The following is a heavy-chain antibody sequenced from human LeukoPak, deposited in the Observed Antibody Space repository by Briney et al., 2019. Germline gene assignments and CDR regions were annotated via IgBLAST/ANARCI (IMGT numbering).Heavy chain of an antibody. CDR1: GFTFSSYA. D-gene: IGHD3-22*01. Sequence: GGSLRLSCAASGFTFSSYAMSWVRQAPGKGLEWVSAISGSGGSTYYADSVKGRFTISRDNSKNTLYLQMNSLRAEDTAVYYCAKDWIDSSGYYYDAFDIGGQGTMVTVSS. J-gene: IGHJ3*02. CDR3: AKDWIDSSGYYYDAFDI. CDR2: ISGSGGST. V-gene: IGHV3-23*01.